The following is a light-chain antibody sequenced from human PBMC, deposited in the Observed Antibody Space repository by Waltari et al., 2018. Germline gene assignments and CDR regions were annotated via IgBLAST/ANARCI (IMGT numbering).Light chain of an antibody. CDR1: SSNLGAGHD. J-gene: IGLJ2*01. V-gene: IGLV1-40*01. CDR2: GKS. CDR3: QSYDSSLSGYV. Sequence: QSVLTQPPSVSGAPGQRVTISCTGSSSNLGAGHDVHWYQQLPGTAPKLLTYGKSNRPSGVPDRFSGSKSGTSASLAITGLQAEDEADYYCQSYDSSLSGYVFGGGTKLTVL.